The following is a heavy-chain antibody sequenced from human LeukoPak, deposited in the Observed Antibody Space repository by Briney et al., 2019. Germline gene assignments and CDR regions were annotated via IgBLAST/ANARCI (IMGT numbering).Heavy chain of an antibody. J-gene: IGHJ4*02. V-gene: IGHV3-21*01. CDR3: AKAHPGFDY. CDR2: IGTTSTFI. Sequence: GGSLTLSCAASGFTFSSYTMNCLRHAPEEGLVWVAYIGTTSTFIHYADSVKGRFTISRDNAQDSLFLQMNSLGAEYTAVYYCAKAHPGFDYWGQGVLVTVSS. CDR1: GFTFSSYT.